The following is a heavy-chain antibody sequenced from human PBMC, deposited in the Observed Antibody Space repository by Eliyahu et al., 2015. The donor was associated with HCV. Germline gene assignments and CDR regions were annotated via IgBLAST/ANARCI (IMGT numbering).Heavy chain of an antibody. J-gene: IGHJ5*02. D-gene: IGHD1-26*01. V-gene: IGHV3-21*02. CDR3: VRDSSGSYWGRFDP. CDR2: ISSTSTYI. CDR1: GFTFSTYN. Sequence: EVQLVESGGGLVKPGGSLRLSCAASGFTFSTYNMDWVRQAPGKGLGWVSSISSTSTYIYYADSVKGRFTISRDNAKNSLYLQLNSLRAEDTAVYYCVRDSSGSYWGRFDPWGQGTLVTVSS.